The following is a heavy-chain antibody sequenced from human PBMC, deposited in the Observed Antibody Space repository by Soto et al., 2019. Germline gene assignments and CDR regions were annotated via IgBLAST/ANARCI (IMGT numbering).Heavy chain of an antibody. CDR2: ISYDGTNK. Sequence: QVQLVESGGGEVQPGRSLTISCAASGFTFSTYGMHWVRQTPGKGLAWVAVISYDGTNKFYSDSVKGRFTISRDNLKNTLTLQMNSLRADDTAVYSCAKDLQSYGDYDYYCYGMVVWGLGTRVTVSS. D-gene: IGHD4-17*01. CDR1: GFTFSTYG. CDR3: AKDLQSYGDYDYYCYGMVV. J-gene: IGHJ6*02. V-gene: IGHV3-30*18.